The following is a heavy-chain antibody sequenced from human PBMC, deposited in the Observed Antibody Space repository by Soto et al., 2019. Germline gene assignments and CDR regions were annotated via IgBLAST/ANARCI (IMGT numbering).Heavy chain of an antibody. CDR2: ISHDGSYK. D-gene: IGHD1-26*01. V-gene: IGHV3-30*18. J-gene: IGHJ3*02. CDR3: AKGLSAIVGTTLPRDAFNI. Sequence: ESGGGVVQPGRSLRLSCAASGFSFTTYVMHWVRQAPGKGLEWVAVISHDGSYKYYGDAVKGRFTISRDTSKNAVYLEMNSLRPEDTAVYYCAKGLSAIVGTTLPRDAFNIWGQGTMVTVSS. CDR1: GFSFTTYV.